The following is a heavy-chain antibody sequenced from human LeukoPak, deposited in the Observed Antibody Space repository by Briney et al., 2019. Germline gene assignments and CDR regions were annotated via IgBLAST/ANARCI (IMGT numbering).Heavy chain of an antibody. V-gene: IGHV4-39*07. CDR1: GGSVRSSSYY. J-gene: IGHJ4*02. CDR2: VHYNGRT. D-gene: IGHD3-10*01. CDR3: ARDRGVPRPYYFDQ. Sequence: SETLSLTCTVSGGSVRSSSYYWGCIRQPPGKGLEWIGSVHYNGRTCYNPSLGGRVIMSIDTSKNQFSLKLTSVTAADTALYYCARDRGVPRPYYFDQWGQGTLVTVSS.